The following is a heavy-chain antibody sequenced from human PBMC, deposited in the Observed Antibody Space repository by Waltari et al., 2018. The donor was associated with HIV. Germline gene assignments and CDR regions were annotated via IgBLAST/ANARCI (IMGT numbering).Heavy chain of an antibody. V-gene: IGHV1-2*02. J-gene: IGHJ5*02. CDR2: INPKSGGR. CDR3: ARRSWDL. CDR1: GSTVTDYY. Sequence: QVQLVQSGAEVKKPGASVKVSCKASGSTVTDYYVHWVRQAPGQRLEWMGWINPKSGGRKFAQKFQGRVTMTWYTSITTAYMELHRLRSDDTAVYYCARRSWDLWGQGTLLTVSS.